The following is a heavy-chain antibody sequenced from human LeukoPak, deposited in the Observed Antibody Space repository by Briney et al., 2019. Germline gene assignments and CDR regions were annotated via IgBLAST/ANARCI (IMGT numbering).Heavy chain of an antibody. CDR2: IYTSGST. J-gene: IGHJ5*02. CDR3: ARNPYIDYDLRRIIFDP. CDR1: GGSISSGSYY. D-gene: IGHD3-3*01. Sequence: KASETLSLTCTVSGGSISSGSYYWSWIRQPAGKGLEWIGRIYTSGSTNYNPSLKSRVTISVDTSKNQFSLKLSSVTAADTAVYYCARNPYIDYDLRRIIFDPWGQGTLVTVSS. V-gene: IGHV4-61*02.